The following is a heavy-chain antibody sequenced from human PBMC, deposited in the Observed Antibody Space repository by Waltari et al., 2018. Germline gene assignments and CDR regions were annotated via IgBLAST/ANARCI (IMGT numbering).Heavy chain of an antibody. CDR3: ARRFCSGGKCYGDI. Sequence: EVLLVQSGAEVKKPGESLKISCKGSGYSFSNTWIGWVRQMPGKGLEWMGIIYPVDSDTRYSPSFQGQVRISVDKSITTAYLQWDSLKASDTAMYCCARRFCSGGKCYGDIWGQGTLVIVSS. V-gene: IGHV5-51*01. D-gene: IGHD2-15*01. CDR2: IYPVDSDT. CDR1: GYSFSNTW. J-gene: IGHJ4*02.